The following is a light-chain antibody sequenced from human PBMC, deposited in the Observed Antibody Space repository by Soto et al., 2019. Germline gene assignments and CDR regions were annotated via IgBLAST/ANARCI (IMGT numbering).Light chain of an antibody. V-gene: IGLV1-47*01. CDR3: ASWTDSRIGRGI. Sequence: QSVLTQPPSASGTPGQRVTISCSGSSSDIGSDYVYWYQQVPGTAPKLLIYRNDQRPSGVPDRFSGSRSGTSASLAISGLRSEDEADYFCASWTDSRIGRGIFGGGTQLTVL. J-gene: IGLJ2*01. CDR1: SSDIGSDY. CDR2: RND.